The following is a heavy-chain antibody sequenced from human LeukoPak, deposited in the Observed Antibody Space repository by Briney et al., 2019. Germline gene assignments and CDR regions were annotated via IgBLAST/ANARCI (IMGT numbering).Heavy chain of an antibody. D-gene: IGHD3-10*01. J-gene: IGHJ4*02. CDR3: ARILRGVIVTSFDY. CDR1: GYSISSGYY. V-gene: IGHV4-38-2*02. CDR2: ISHAGST. Sequence: SETLSLTCTVSGYSISSGYYWGWVRQPPGKGLEWIGSISHAGSTDYSPSLKSRVTISLDTSKNQFSLKLRPVTAADTAVYYCARILRGVIVTSFDYWSQGILVTVSS.